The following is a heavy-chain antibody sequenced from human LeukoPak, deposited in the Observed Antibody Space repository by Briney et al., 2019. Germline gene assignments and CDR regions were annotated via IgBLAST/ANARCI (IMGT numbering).Heavy chain of an antibody. J-gene: IGHJ6*03. CDR1: GGFISSSY. D-gene: IGHD3-3*01. V-gene: IGHV4-59*01. CDR3: ARERDFWSGPRGYMDV. Sequence: SETLSLTCTVSGGFISSSYWSWIRQPPGKGLEWIGYIYYSGSTNYNPSLKSRVTISVDTSKNQFSLKLSSVTAADTAVYYCARERDFWSGPRGYMDVWGKGTTVTVSS. CDR2: IYYSGST.